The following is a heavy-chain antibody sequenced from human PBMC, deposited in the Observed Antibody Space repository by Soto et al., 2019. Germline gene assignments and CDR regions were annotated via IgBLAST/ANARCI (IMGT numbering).Heavy chain of an antibody. J-gene: IGHJ4*02. CDR3: ARSCSGGSCHSAY. Sequence: GASVKVSCKASGYTFTNYGINWVRQAPGQGLEWMGWIGPFTGGTHYTQSLQGRITMTTDTSTSTAYMELRSLRSADTAVYYCARSCSGGSCHSAYWGQGTLVTVSS. CDR1: GYTFTNYG. D-gene: IGHD2-15*01. V-gene: IGHV1-18*04. CDR2: IGPFTGGT.